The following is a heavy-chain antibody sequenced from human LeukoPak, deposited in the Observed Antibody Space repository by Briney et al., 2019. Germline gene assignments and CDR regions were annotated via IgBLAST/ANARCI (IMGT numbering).Heavy chain of an antibody. CDR1: GFTFSSYE. J-gene: IGHJ4*02. Sequence: QPGGSLRLSCAASGFTFSSYEMNWVRQAPGKGLEWVSYISSSGSTIYYADSVKGRFTISRDNSKNTLYLQMNSLRAEDTAVYYCARGPRGYHNTGGQGTLVTVSS. D-gene: IGHD5-12*01. CDR2: ISSSGSTI. V-gene: IGHV3-48*03. CDR3: ARGPRGYHNT.